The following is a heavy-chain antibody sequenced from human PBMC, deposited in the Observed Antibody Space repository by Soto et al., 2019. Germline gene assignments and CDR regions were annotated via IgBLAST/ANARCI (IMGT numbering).Heavy chain of an antibody. CDR3: AKGHSRIAVAGTGWFDP. V-gene: IGHV3-23*01. CDR1: GFTFSSYA. Sequence: GGSLRLSCAASGFTFSSYAMSWVRQAPGKGLEWVSAISGSGGSTYYADSVKGRFTISRDNSKNTLYLQMNSLRAEDTAVYYCAKGHSRIAVAGTGWFDPWGQGTLVTVSS. D-gene: IGHD6-19*01. J-gene: IGHJ5*02. CDR2: ISGSGGST.